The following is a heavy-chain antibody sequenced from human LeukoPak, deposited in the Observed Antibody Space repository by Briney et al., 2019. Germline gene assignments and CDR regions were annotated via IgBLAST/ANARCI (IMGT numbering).Heavy chain of an antibody. Sequence: SQTLSLTCTVSGGSISSGSYYWSWIRQPAGKGLEWIGRIYTSGSTNYNPSLKSRVTMSVDTSKNQFSLKLSSVTAADTAVYYCARMRQLLWFGAGYYYYMDVWGKGTTVTVSS. CDR3: ARMRQLLWFGAGYYYYMDV. J-gene: IGHJ6*03. V-gene: IGHV4-61*02. CDR1: GGSISSGSYY. CDR2: IYTSGST. D-gene: IGHD3-10*01.